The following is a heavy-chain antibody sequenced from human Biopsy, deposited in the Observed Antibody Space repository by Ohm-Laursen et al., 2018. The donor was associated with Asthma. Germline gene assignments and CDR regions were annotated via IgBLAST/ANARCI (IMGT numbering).Heavy chain of an antibody. D-gene: IGHD1-14*01. J-gene: IGHJ6*02. CDR2: IIPIFGTS. Sequence: SVKVSCKASGGTFSRYAISWVRQAPGQGLEWMGGIIPIFGTSNYAQKFQGRVTFTADESTNSAYMELSSLRSEDSAVYYCAREVSTADHGYYYFAMDVWGQGTTVTVSS. CDR3: AREVSTADHGYYYFAMDV. CDR1: GGTFSRYA. V-gene: IGHV1-69*13.